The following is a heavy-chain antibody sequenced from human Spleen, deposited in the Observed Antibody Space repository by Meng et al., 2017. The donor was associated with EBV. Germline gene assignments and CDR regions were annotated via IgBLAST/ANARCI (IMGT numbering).Heavy chain of an antibody. CDR2: INPNTGGT. CDR1: GYTFSGYL. CDR3: ETEPPIMSLIKYYFDS. V-gene: IGHV1-2*06. Sequence: QGQVGQIGAEVRKPGASGKVSCKASGYTFSGYLIHWVRLAPGQGLGWVGRINPNTGGTNYGQKFQGRVSMTRDTSISTAYMELSRLRSDDTAGDYCETEPPIMSLIKYYFDSWGQGTLVT. J-gene: IGHJ4*02. D-gene: IGHD1-26*01.